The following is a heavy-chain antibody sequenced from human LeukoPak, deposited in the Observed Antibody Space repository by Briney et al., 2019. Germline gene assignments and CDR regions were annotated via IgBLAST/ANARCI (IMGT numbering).Heavy chain of an antibody. CDR3: ARQGVGSSMNYFDY. Sequence: GESLKISCKGSGYSFTSYWIGWVRQIPGKGLEWMGIIYPGDSDTRYSPSFQGQVTISADKSISTAYLQWSSLKASDPAMNYCARQGVGSSMNYFDYWGREPWSPSPQ. CDR2: IYPGDSDT. V-gene: IGHV5-51*01. CDR1: GYSFTSYW. D-gene: IGHD2-15*01. J-gene: IGHJ4*02.